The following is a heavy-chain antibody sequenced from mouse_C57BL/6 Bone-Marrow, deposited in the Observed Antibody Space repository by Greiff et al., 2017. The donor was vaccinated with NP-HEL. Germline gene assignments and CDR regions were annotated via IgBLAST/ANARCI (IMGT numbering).Heavy chain of an antibody. CDR2: IYPGSGNT. CDR1: GYTFTDYY. CDR3: ARYELGHAY. J-gene: IGHJ3*01. D-gene: IGHD4-1*01. V-gene: IGHV1-76*01. Sequence: QVQLQQSGAELVRPGASVKLSCKASGYTFTDYYINWVKQRPGQGLEWIARIYPGSGNTYYNEKFKGKATLTAEKSSSTAYMQLSSLTSEDSAVYFCARYELGHAYWGQGTLVTVSA.